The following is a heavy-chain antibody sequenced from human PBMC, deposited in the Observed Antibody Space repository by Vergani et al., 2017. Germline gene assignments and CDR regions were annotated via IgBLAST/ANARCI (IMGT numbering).Heavy chain of an antibody. D-gene: IGHD6-19*01. CDR3: ARDCLYSSGWYSQYKDYFDY. V-gene: IGHV3-48*02. J-gene: IGHJ4*02. CDR2: ISSSSSTI. Sequence: EVQLVESGGGLVQPGGSLRLSCAASGFTFSRYSMNWVRQAPGKGLEWVSYISSSSSTIYYADSVKGRFTISRDNAKNSLYLQRNSLRDEDTAVYYCARDCLYSSGWYSQYKDYFDYWGQGTLVTVSS. CDR1: GFTFSRYS.